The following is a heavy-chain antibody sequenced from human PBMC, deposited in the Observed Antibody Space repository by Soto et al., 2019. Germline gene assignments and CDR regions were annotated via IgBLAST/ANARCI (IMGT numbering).Heavy chain of an antibody. Sequence: SVKVSCKASGGTFSSYAISWVRQAPGQGLEWMGGIIPIFGTANYAQKFQGRVTITADESTSTAYMELSSLRSEDTAVYYCARGYCISTSCYIYFDYWGQGTLVTVSS. CDR3: ARGYCISTSCYIYFDY. V-gene: IGHV1-69*13. J-gene: IGHJ4*02. D-gene: IGHD2-2*02. CDR1: GGTFSSYA. CDR2: IIPIFGTA.